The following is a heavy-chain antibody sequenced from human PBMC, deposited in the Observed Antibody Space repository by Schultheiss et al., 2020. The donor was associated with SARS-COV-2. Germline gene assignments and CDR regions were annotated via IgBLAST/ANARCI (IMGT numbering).Heavy chain of an antibody. V-gene: IGHV3-30*02. CDR1: GFTFSSYG. Sequence: GESLKISCAASGFTFSSYGMHWVRQAPGKGLEWVAVIWYDGSNKYYADSVKGRFTISRDNSKNTLYLQMNSLRAEDTALYYCAKDIRRIVVVPAAMLVGYYYYGMDVWGQGTTVTVSS. CDR3: AKDIRRIVVVPAAMLVGYYYYGMDV. J-gene: IGHJ6*02. CDR2: IWYDGSNK. D-gene: IGHD2-2*01.